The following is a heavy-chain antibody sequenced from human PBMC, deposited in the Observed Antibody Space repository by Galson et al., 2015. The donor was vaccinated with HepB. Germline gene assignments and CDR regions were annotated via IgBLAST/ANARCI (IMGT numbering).Heavy chain of an antibody. CDR3: ARDRRIAAAPLSDYYYGMDV. CDR2: INPNSGGT. CDR1: GYTFTGYY. D-gene: IGHD6-13*01. Sequence: SVKVSCKASGYTFTGYYMHWVRQAPGQGLEWMGWINPNSGGTNYAQKFQGWVTMTRDTSISTAYMELSRLRSDDTAVYYCARDRRIAAAPLSDYYYGMDVWGQGTTVTVSS. V-gene: IGHV1-2*04. J-gene: IGHJ6*02.